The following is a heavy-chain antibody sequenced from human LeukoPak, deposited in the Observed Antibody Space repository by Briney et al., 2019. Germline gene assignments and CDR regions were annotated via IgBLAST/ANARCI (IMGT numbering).Heavy chain of an antibody. Sequence: GASVKVSCKASGYTFTAYYIHWVRQAPGQGLEWMGRINPNTGGTNSPQKFQGRVTMTRDTSINTVYMELRILRSDDTATYYCVAGYYGSGSYYRWGQGTLVTVSS. CDR1: GYTFTAYY. CDR3: VAGYYGSGSYYR. D-gene: IGHD3-10*01. V-gene: IGHV1-2*06. J-gene: IGHJ5*02. CDR2: INPNTGGT.